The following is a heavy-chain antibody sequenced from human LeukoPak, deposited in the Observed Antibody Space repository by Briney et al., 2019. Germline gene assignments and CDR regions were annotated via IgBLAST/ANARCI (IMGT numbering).Heavy chain of an antibody. V-gene: IGHV4-30-4*01. J-gene: IGHJ3*02. CDR2: IYYSGST. CDR3: ARFSNQDIVVVVAATRAFDI. D-gene: IGHD2-15*01. Sequence: PSETLSLTCTVSGGSISSGDYYWSWIRQPPGKGLEWIGYIYYSGSTYYNPSLKSRVTISVDTSKNQFSLKLSSVTAADTAVYYCARFSNQDIVVVVAATRAFDIWGQGTMVTVSS. CDR1: GGSISSGDYY.